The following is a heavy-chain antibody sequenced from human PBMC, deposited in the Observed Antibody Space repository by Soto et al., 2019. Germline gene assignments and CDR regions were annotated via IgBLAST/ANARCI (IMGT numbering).Heavy chain of an antibody. V-gene: IGHV4-61*05. Sequence: SLTCTVSGGSISSSSYYWGWIRQPPGKGLEWIGYIYYSGSTNYNPSLKSRVTISVDTSKNQFSLKLSSVTAADTAVYYCARGMLKANYYYYYMDVWGKGTTVTVSS. CDR3: ARGMLKANYYYYYMDV. J-gene: IGHJ6*03. CDR2: IYYSGST. CDR1: GGSISSSSYY. D-gene: IGHD2-8*01.